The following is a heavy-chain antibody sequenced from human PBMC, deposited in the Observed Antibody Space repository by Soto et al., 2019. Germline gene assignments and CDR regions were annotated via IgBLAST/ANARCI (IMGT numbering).Heavy chain of an antibody. Sequence: SGPTLVNPTHTLTLTCTFSGFSLSTSGVGVGWIRQPPGKALEWLALIYWDDDKRYSPSLKSRLTITKDTSKNQVVLTMTNMDPVDTATYYCAHRLGGNYAFWSGYRNYYRDVWGKGT. V-gene: IGHV2-5*02. CDR1: GFSLSTSGVG. D-gene: IGHD3-3*01. J-gene: IGHJ6*03. CDR3: AHRLGGNYAFWSGYRNYYRDV. CDR2: IYWDDDK.